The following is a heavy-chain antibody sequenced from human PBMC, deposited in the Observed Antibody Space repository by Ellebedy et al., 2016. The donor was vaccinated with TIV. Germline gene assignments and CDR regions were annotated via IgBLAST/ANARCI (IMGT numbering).Heavy chain of an antibody. CDR1: GYSFTSYW. V-gene: IGHV5-10-1*01. CDR2: IDPSDSYT. Sequence: GESLKISCKGSGYSFTSYWISWVRQMPGKGLEWMGRIDPSDSYTNYSPSFQGHVTISADKSISTAYLQWSSLKASDTAMYYCAREKGVAGTSLNWFDPWGQGTLVTVSS. D-gene: IGHD6-19*01. CDR3: AREKGVAGTSLNWFDP. J-gene: IGHJ5*02.